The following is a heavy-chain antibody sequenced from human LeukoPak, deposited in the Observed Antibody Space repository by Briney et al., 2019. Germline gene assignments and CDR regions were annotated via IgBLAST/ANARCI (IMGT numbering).Heavy chain of an antibody. CDR2: ISSTAYTI. V-gene: IGHV3-48*04. CDR3: GSRWFD. CDR1: GFTFSSYS. D-gene: IGHD4-23*01. J-gene: IGHJ4*02. Sequence: GGSLRLSCAASGFTFSSYSMSWVRQAPGKGLEWVSYISSTAYTIFYADSVKGRFTISRDNAKNSLYLQMNSLRAEDTAIYYCGSRWFDWGQGTLVTVSS.